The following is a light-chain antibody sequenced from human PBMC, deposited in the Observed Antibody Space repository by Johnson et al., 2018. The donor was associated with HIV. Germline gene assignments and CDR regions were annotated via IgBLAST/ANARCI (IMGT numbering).Light chain of an antibody. CDR2: ENN. J-gene: IGLJ1*01. CDR3: GTWDSSLSAGGA. CDR1: SSNIGNNY. V-gene: IGLV1-51*02. Sequence: QSVLTQLPSVSAAPGQKVTISCSGSSSNIGNNYVSWYQQLPGTAPKLLIYENNKRPSGIPDRFSGSKSGTSATLGITGLQTGDEADYYCGTWDSSLSAGGAFGTGTKVTVL.